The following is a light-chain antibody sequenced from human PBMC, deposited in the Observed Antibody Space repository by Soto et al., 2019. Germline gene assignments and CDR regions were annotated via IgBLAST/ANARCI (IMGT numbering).Light chain of an antibody. Sequence: QSVLTQPASVSGSPGQSIAISCTGTSSDVGGYNFVSWYQQHPGNAPKLILYDVTNRPSGVSDRFSGSKSGNTASLTISGLQADDEADYYCISYTTSSTDVFGTGTQLTVL. CDR1: SSDVGGYNF. J-gene: IGLJ1*01. V-gene: IGLV2-14*01. CDR3: ISYTTSSTDV. CDR2: DVT.